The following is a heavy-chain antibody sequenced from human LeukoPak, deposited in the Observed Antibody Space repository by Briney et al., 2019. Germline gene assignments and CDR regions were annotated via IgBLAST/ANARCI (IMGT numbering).Heavy chain of an antibody. J-gene: IGHJ5*02. CDR2: ISYSGSA. CDR3: ATEAECSGGSCYSYGWLDP. CDR1: GGSVSSGSNK. D-gene: IGHD2-15*01. Sequence: KPSETLSLTCTVSGGSVSSGSNKWSWIRQPPGKGLEWIGDISYSGSASYNPSLRSRVTISVDTSTNQFSLTLGSVTAADTAVYYCATEAECSGGSCYSYGWLDPWGQGTQVIVSS. V-gene: IGHV4-61*01.